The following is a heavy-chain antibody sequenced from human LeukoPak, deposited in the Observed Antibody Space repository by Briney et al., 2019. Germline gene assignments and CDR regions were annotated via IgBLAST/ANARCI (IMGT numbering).Heavy chain of an antibody. Sequence: AGGSLRLSCAGSGFTFSSYNMNWVRQAPGQGLGWVSSISSSSAYIYYADSVKGRFTISRDNFKNTLYLQMNSLRAEDTALYYCAKGASGSYHTPYDYWGQGTLVTVSS. CDR2: ISSSSAYI. D-gene: IGHD1-26*01. V-gene: IGHV3-21*04. CDR3: AKGASGSYHTPYDY. CDR1: GFTFSSYN. J-gene: IGHJ4*02.